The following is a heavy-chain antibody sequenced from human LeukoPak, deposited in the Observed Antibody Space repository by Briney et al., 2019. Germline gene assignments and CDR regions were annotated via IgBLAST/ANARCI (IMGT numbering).Heavy chain of an antibody. CDR3: ARDNYDFWSGKENYFDY. CDR1: GYSISSGYY. J-gene: IGHJ4*02. V-gene: IGHV4-38-2*02. D-gene: IGHD3-3*01. CDR2: IYHSGST. Sequence: KPSETLSLTCTVSGYSISSGYYWGWIRQPPGKGLEWIGSIYHSGSTYYNPSLKSRVTISVDTSKNQFSLKLSSVTAADTAVYYCARDNYDFWSGKENYFDYWGQGTLVTVSS.